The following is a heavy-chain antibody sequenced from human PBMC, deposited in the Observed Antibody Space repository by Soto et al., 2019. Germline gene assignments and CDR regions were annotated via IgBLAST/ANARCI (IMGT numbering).Heavy chain of an antibody. J-gene: IGHJ3*01. Sequence: DVQLLESGGGLVQPGGSLRLSCAPSGLTFSTYAMTWVRQDPGKGLEWVSAISVSGGYTYYAGSVRGRFTISRDNSRNTLYLKMDNLRADDTAVYYYAKDQGRGIPGGYDALDLWGQGTRVTVSS. V-gene: IGHV3-23*01. D-gene: IGHD2-21*01. CDR1: GLTFSTYA. CDR2: ISVSGGYT. CDR3: AKDQGRGIPGGYDALDL.